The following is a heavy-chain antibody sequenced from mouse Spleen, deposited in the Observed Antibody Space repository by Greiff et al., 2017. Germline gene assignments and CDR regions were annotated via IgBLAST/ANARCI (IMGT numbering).Heavy chain of an antibody. CDR1: GFTFSSYA. D-gene: IGHD3-3*01. CDR2: ISSGGSYT. J-gene: IGHJ1*01. CDR3: ARRPGRHWYFDV. V-gene: IGHV5-9-1*01. Sequence: EVKLMESGGGLVKPGGSLKLSCAASGFTFSSYAMSWVRQTPEKRLEWVATISSGGSYTYYPDSVKGRFTISRDHAKNTLHLQMSSLRSEDTAMYYLARRPGRHWYFDVWGAGTTVTVSS.